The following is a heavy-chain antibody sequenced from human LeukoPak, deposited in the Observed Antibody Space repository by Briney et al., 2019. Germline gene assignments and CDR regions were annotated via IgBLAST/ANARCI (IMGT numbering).Heavy chain of an antibody. CDR2: LYAGGTT. D-gene: IGHD1-1*01. J-gene: IGHJ4*02. CDR3: ARDLEGYFDY. V-gene: IGHV3-53*01. Sequence: GGSLRLSCAASGFTVSRNYMSWVRQAPGRGLEGVSVLYAGGTTYYADSVRGRFTISRDASQKPLYLQMNRLTAADTAVYYCARDLEGYFDYWGQGTLVTVSS. CDR1: GFTVSRNY.